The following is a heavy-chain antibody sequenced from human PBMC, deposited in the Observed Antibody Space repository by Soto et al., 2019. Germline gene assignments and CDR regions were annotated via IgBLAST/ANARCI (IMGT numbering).Heavy chain of an antibody. J-gene: IGHJ3*02. V-gene: IGHV4-31*03. D-gene: IGHD3-3*01. CDR3: ARLRVFSYAFDS. CDR2: IYYSGST. Sequence: QVQLQESGPGLVKPSQTLSLTCTVSGGSFSSGGYYWSWIRQHPGKGLEWIGYIYYSGSTYYNPSLKSRVTISVDTTKNQFALKLSSVTAADTAVYYCARLRVFSYAFDSWGQGTMVTVSS. CDR1: GGSFSSGGYY.